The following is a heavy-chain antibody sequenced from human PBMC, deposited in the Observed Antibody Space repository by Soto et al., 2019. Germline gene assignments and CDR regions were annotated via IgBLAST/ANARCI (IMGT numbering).Heavy chain of an antibody. D-gene: IGHD3-22*01. J-gene: IGHJ4*02. CDR3: ARGISGYDSSGYYHSGRPLDY. CDR2: IYYSGST. Sequence: LSLTCTVSGGSISSYYWSWIRQPPGKGLEWLGSIYYSGSTNYNPSLKSRVTISVDTSKNQFSLKLSSVTAAKTAVYYCARGISGYDSSGYYHSGRPLDYWGQGTLVTVSS. CDR1: GGSISSYY. V-gene: IGHV4-59*01.